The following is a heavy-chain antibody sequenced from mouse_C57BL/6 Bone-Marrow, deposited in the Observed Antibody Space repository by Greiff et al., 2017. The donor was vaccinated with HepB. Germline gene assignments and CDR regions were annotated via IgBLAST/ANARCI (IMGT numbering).Heavy chain of an antibody. J-gene: IGHJ4*01. CDR1: GFNIKNTY. D-gene: IGHD1-1*01. Sequence: VQLKESVAELVRPGASVKLSCTASGFNIKNTYMHWVKQRPEQGLEWIGRIDPANGNTKYAPKFQGKVTITADTSSNTSYLQLSSLTYEDTAIYYCARTDGSREYAMDYWGQGTSVTVSS. CDR2: IDPANGNT. V-gene: IGHV14-3*01. CDR3: ARTDGSREYAMDY.